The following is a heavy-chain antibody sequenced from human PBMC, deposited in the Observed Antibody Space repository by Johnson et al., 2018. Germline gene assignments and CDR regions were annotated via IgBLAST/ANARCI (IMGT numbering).Heavy chain of an antibody. CDR1: GFTFDDYA. CDR3: TKDIWSGGNSAFEI. Sequence: EVQLLETGGGLVQPGRSLRLSCAASGFTFDDYAMHWVRQAPGKGLEWVSLINWAGGTYYADSVTGRFTISRDNSKNSLYLQMDSLRTDDTALYYCTKDIWSGGNSAFEIGGQGTMVTVSS. V-gene: IGHV3-43*02. CDR2: INWAGGT. D-gene: IGHD4-23*01. J-gene: IGHJ3*02.